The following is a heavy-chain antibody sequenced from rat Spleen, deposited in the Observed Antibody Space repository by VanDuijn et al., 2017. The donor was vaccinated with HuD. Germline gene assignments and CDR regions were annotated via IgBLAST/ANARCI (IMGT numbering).Heavy chain of an antibody. CDR3: TTKAQWGAMGA. V-gene: IGHV5-31*01. CDR1: GFTFNNYW. Sequence: EVQLVESGGGLVQPGRSLKLSCVASGFTFNNYWMSWIRQAPGKGLEWVASISPSGSTTHYRDSVRGRFTIFRDVAKSTLYLQMDSLRSEDTATYYCTTKAQWGAMGAWGQGASVTVSS. D-gene: IGHD3-8*01. J-gene: IGHJ4*01. CDR2: ISPSGSTT.